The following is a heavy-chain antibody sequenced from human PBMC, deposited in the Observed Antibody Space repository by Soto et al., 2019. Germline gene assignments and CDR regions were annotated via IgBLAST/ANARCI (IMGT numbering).Heavy chain of an antibody. CDR2: ISYDGSNK. Sequence: GGSLRLSCAASGFTFSSYAMHWVRQAPGKGLEWVAVISYDGSNKYYADSVKGRFTISRDNSKNTLYLQMNSLRAEDTAVYYGARDRGYTRYWGQGTVVNVSS. CDR1: GFTFSSYA. J-gene: IGHJ4*02. CDR3: ARDRGYTRY. D-gene: IGHD6-13*01. V-gene: IGHV3-30-3*01.